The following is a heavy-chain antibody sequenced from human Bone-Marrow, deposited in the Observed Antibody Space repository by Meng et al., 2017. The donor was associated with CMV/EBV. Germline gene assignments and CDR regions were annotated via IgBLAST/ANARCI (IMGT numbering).Heavy chain of an antibody. J-gene: IGHJ4*02. CDR2: IKQDGSEK. Sequence: GESLKISCAASGFTVSSNYMSWVRQAPGKGLEWVANIKQDGSEKYYVDSVKGRFTISRDNAKNSLYLQMNSLRAEDTAVYYCARDEYSSGWGDYFDYWGQGTLVTVSS. D-gene: IGHD6-19*01. CDR1: GFTVSSNY. CDR3: ARDEYSSGWGDYFDY. V-gene: IGHV3-7*01.